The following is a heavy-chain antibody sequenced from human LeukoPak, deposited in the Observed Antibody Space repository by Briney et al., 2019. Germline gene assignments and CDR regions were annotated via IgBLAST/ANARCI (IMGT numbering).Heavy chain of an antibody. CDR2: ISSSSRTK. D-gene: IGHD2-15*01. V-gene: IGHV3-48*01. CDR3: AKAPVTSCRGAFCYPFDY. CDR1: GFTFSRNS. J-gene: IGHJ4*02. Sequence: GGSLRLSCAASGFTFSRNSMNWVCQAPGKGLEWVSYISSSSRTKYYADSVKGRFTISRDNAKNSLYLQMNSLRAEDAAVYYCAKAPVTSCRGAFCYPFDYWGQGTLVTVSS.